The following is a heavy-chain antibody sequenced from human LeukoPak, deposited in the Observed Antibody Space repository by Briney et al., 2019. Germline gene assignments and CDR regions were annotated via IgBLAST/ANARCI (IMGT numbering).Heavy chain of an antibody. CDR1: GFTFSSYW. D-gene: IGHD3-10*01. CDR3: AKDRGVWAFDI. V-gene: IGHV3-30*18. CDR2: ISYDGSNK. Sequence: GGSLRLSCEASGFTFSSYWMHWVRQAPGKALEWVAVISYDGSNKDYADSVKGRFTISRDNSKNTLDLQMNSLRAEDTAVYYCAKDRGVWAFDIWGQGTMVTVSS. J-gene: IGHJ3*02.